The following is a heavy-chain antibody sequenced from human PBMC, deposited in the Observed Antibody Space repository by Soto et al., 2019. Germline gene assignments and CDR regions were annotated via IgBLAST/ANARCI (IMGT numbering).Heavy chain of an antibody. Sequence: SETLSLTCAVSRYSIGSGYYWDWIRQPPGKGLEWIGSIYHSGSTYYNPSLKSRVTISLDTSKNQFSLKLSSVTAADTAVYYCARRYWALNVGWFDPWGQGTLVTVSS. CDR2: IYHSGST. J-gene: IGHJ5*02. CDR3: ARRYWALNVGWFDP. CDR1: RYSIGSGYY. V-gene: IGHV4-38-2*01. D-gene: IGHD2-8*02.